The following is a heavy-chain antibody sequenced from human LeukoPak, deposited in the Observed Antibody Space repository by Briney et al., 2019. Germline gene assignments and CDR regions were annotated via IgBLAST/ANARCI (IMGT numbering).Heavy chain of an antibody. D-gene: IGHD1-1*01. J-gene: IGHJ4*02. CDR3: AKVYNWNYQLSDY. CDR1: GFTFDDYA. V-gene: IGHV3-23*01. Sequence: GGSLRLSCAASGFTFDDYAMSWVRQAPGKGLEWVSGISASGDSPYYADSVKGRFTISRDNSKNTLYLQMNSLRAEDTAVYYCAKVYNWNYQLSDYWGQGTLVTVSS. CDR2: ISASGDSP.